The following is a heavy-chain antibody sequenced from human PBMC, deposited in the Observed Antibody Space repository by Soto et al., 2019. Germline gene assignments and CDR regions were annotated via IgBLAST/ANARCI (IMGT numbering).Heavy chain of an antibody. Sequence: LSLTCTVSGGSISSYYWSWIRQPPGKGLEWIGYIYYSGSTNYNPSLKSRVTISVDTSKNQFSLKLSSVTAADTAVYYCARAPFVVVTYIDYWGQGTLVTVSS. CDR1: GGSISSYY. CDR3: ARAPFVVVTYIDY. CDR2: IYYSGST. D-gene: IGHD2-21*02. V-gene: IGHV4-59*01. J-gene: IGHJ4*02.